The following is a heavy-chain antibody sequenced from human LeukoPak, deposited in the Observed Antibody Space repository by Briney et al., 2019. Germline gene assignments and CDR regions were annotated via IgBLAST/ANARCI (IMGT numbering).Heavy chain of an antibody. J-gene: IGHJ6*03. CDR3: ARDHDWDYMDV. V-gene: IGHV3-21*01. Sequence: GGSLRLSCAASGFTFSSYSMNWVRQAPGKGLEWVSFISTSSSYIYYADSVKGRFTISRDNAKNSLYLQMSSLRAEGTAVYYCARDHDWDYMDVWGKGTTVTVSS. CDR1: GFTFSSYS. CDR2: ISTSSSYI. D-gene: IGHD3-9*01.